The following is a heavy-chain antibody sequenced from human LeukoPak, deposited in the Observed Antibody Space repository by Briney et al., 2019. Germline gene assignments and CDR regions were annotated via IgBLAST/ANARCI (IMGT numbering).Heavy chain of an antibody. CDR3: ARLSMDYYDSSGYYPDY. CDR2: IYHSGST. D-gene: IGHD3-22*01. J-gene: IGHJ4*02. V-gene: IGHV4-59*08. Sequence: PSETLSLTCTVSGGSISSYYWSWIRQPPGKGLEWIGYIYHSGSTNYNPSLKSRVTISVDTSKNQFSLKLSSVTAADTAVYYCARLSMDYYDSSGYYPDYWGQGTLVTVSS. CDR1: GGSISSYY.